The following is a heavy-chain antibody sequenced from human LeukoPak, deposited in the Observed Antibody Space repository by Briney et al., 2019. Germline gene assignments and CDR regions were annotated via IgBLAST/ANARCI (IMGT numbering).Heavy chain of an antibody. CDR1: GGSISSGDYY. CDR2: IYYSGST. CDR3: ARESRLAYTNWFDP. D-gene: IGHD3-16*01. V-gene: IGHV4-30-4*08. Sequence: SQTPSLTCTVSGGSISSGDYYWSWIRQPPGKGLEWIGYIYYSGSTYYNPSLKSRVTISVDTSKNQFSLKLSSVTAADTAVYYCARESRLAYTNWFDPWGQGTLVTVSS. J-gene: IGHJ5*02.